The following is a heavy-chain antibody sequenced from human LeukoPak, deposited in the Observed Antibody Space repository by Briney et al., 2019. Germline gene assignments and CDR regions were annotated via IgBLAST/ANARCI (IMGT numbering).Heavy chain of an antibody. J-gene: IGHJ4*02. CDR2: INPNSGGT. CDR1: GYTFTGYY. D-gene: IGHD3-22*01. Sequence: ASVKVSCKASGYTFTGYYMHWVRQAPGQGLEWMGWINPNSGGTNYAQKFQGRVTMTRDTSISTAYMELSRLRSDDTAVYYCARDLYYYDSSAGGYWGQGTLVTVSS. CDR3: ARDLYYYDSSAGGY. V-gene: IGHV1-2*02.